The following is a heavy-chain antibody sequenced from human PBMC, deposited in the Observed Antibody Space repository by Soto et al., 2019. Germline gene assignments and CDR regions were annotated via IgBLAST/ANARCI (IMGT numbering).Heavy chain of an antibody. CDR1: GGSFSGYY. V-gene: IGHV4-34*01. CDR3: ARGDLHSDGSDGSS. J-gene: IGHJ5*02. CDR2: INHRGST. Sequence: QVQLQQWGAGLLKPSETLSLTCAVYGGSFSGYYWSWIRQPPGKGLEWIGEINHRGSTNYNPSLKSRVTISVDTSKNQFSLRLSSVTAADTAVYYCARGDLHSDGSDGSSWGRVTLVTVSS. D-gene: IGHD2-15*01.